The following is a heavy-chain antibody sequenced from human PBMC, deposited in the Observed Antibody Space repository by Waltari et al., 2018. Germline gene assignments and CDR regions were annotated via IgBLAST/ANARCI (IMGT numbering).Heavy chain of an antibody. CDR2: ISAYKGNT. Sequence: QVQLVQSGAEVKKPGASVKVSCKASGYTFTSYGISWVRQAPGQGLEWMGWISAYKGNTNYAQKLQGRVTMTTDTSTSTAYMELRSLRSDDTAVYYCASSRISLGYYYGMDVWGQGTTVTVSS. D-gene: IGHD7-27*01. V-gene: IGHV1-18*01. J-gene: IGHJ6*02. CDR1: GYTFTSYG. CDR3: ASSRISLGYYYGMDV.